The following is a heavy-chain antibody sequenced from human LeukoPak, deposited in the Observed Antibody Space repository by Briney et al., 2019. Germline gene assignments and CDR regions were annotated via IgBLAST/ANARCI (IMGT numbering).Heavy chain of an antibody. CDR1: GFTFSSYA. CDR2: ISGSGGST. V-gene: IGHV3-23*01. Sequence: GGSLRLSCAASGFTFSSYAMSWVRQAPGKGMEWVSAISGSGGSTYYADSVKGRFTISRDNSKNTLYLQMNSLRAEDTAVYYCAKQRSYYGYYMDVWGKGTTVTVSS. CDR3: AKQRSYYGYYMDV. J-gene: IGHJ6*03.